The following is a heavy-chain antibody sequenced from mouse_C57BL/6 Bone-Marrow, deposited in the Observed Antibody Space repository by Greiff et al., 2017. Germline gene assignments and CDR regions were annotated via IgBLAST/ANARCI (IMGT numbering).Heavy chain of an antibody. CDR2: IYPRSGNT. J-gene: IGHJ3*01. Sequence: VQLQQSGAELARPGASVKLSCKASGYTFTSYGISWVKQRPGQGLEWIGEIYPRSGNTYYNEKFKGKATLTADKSSSTAYMELRSLTSEDSAVYVCERLGFAYWGQGTLVTVSA. CDR3: ERLGFAY. CDR1: GYTFTSYG. V-gene: IGHV1-81*01.